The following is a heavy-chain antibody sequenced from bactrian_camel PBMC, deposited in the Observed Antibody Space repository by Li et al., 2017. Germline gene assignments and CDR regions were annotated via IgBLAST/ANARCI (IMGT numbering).Heavy chain of an antibody. V-gene: IGHV3S32*01. CDR1: GLDRGTRD. Sequence: VQLVESGGVTVETGGSQRLSCAASGLDRGTRDMAWFRQYPGEEREGVARIDLTTGTTAYADSVKGRFTISRDNNKGTLSLQMNSLKPEDTAMYYCAAGREPLIGGRSGGRWFLGRHFGYWGQGTQVTVS. J-gene: IGHJ6*01. CDR3: AAGREPLIGGRSGGRWFLGRHFGY. D-gene: IGHD6*01. CDR2: IDLTTGTT.